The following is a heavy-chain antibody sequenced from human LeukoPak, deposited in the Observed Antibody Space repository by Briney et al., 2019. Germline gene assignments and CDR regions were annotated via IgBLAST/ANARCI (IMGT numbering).Heavy chain of an antibody. V-gene: IGHV1-18*01. CDR3: ARGRNIEMTTMSGGSDY. J-gene: IGHJ4*02. Sequence: ASVKVSCKASGYTFTSYGISWVRQAPGQGLEWMGWISAYNGNTNYAQKFQGRVSMTRDSSISSAYMDLSDLRSDDTAVYSCARGRNIEMTTMSGGSDYWGQGTLVTVSS. D-gene: IGHD5-24*01. CDR1: GYTFTSYG. CDR2: ISAYNGNT.